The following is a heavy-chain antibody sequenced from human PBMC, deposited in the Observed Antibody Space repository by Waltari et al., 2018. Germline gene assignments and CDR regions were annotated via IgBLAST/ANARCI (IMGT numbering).Heavy chain of an antibody. V-gene: IGHV4-39*02. J-gene: IGHJ1*01. CDR3: ARGGEQWRPAHFQH. CDR1: GGSISSSTYY. Sequence: QLQLQESGPRLVKPSETMSLTCTVSGGSISSSTYYWDWIRQSPAKGLEWIGSIYYTGSTYYNPSLKSRLTISVDTSRNQFSLKLNSVTAADAAVYYCARGGEQWRPAHFQHWGQGILVTVSS. D-gene: IGHD6-19*01. CDR2: IYYTGST.